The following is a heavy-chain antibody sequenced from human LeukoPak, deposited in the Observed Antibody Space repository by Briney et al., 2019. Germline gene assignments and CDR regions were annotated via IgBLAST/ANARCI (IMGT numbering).Heavy chain of an antibody. V-gene: IGHV3-21*01. D-gene: IGHD2-15*01. CDR2: ISSDSVHI. CDR1: GFTFSTFG. Sequence: GGWLRLSCAASGFTFSTFGINWVRQAPGKGLEFVSSISSDSVHIYYADSVKGRFAVSRDNAKNLVYLQMSSLRAEDTAVYYCTRDGSGSGDYWGQGTLVTVSS. CDR3: TRDGSGSGDY. J-gene: IGHJ4*02.